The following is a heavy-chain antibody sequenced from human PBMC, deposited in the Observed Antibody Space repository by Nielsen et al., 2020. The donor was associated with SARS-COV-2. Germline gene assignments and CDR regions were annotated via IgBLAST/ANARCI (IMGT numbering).Heavy chain of an antibody. CDR1: GFTFSSYW. J-gene: IGHJ2*01. V-gene: IGHV3-7*05. Sequence: GESLKISCAASGFTFSSYWMSWVRQAPGKGLEWVANIKQDGSEKYYVDSVKGRFTISRDNAKNSLYLQMNSLRAEDTAVYYCDTGRWYFDLWGRGTLVTVSS. CDR2: IKQDGSEK. CDR3: DTGRWYFDL.